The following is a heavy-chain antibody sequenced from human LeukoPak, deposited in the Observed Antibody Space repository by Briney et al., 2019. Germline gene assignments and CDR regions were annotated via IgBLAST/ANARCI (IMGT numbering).Heavy chain of an antibody. V-gene: IGHV3-7*01. D-gene: IGHD3-22*01. J-gene: IGHJ5*02. CDR1: GFTFSSYW. CDR2: IKQDGSEK. Sequence: GGSLRLSRAASGFTFSSYWMSWVRQAPGKGLEWVANIKQDGSEKYYVDSVKGRFTISRDNAKNSLYLQMNSLRAEDTAVYYCARVTLYYYDSSGYPALRFDPWGQGTLVTVSS. CDR3: ARVTLYYYDSSGYPALRFDP.